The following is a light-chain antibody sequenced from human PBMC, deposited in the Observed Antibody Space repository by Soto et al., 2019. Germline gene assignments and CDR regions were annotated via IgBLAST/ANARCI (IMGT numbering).Light chain of an antibody. Sequence: QSVLTQPASVSGSPGQSITISCTGSSSDVGRYDYVSWYQHHPGRVPKLLIYAVSRRPSGVSTRFSGSKSGNTASLTISGLQTEDEADYYCTSKRGASTLVFGGGTKVTVL. J-gene: IGLJ3*02. CDR2: AVS. CDR1: SSDVGRYDY. CDR3: TSKRGASTLV. V-gene: IGLV2-14*01.